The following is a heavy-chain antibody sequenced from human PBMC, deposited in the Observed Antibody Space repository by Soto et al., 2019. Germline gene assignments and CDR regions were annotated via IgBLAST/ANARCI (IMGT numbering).Heavy chain of an antibody. J-gene: IGHJ5*01. CDR3: ARTKVRFVEWSPRCEFGP. D-gene: IGHD3-3*01. Sequence: GASVKVSCKASGYTFTSYAMHWVRQAPGQRLEWMGWINAGNGTTKYSQKFQGRVTITRDTSASTAYMELSSLRSEDTAVYYCARTKVRFVEWSPRCEFGPWGQGTLVTVSS. V-gene: IGHV1-3*01. CDR1: GYTFTSYA. CDR2: INAGNGTT.